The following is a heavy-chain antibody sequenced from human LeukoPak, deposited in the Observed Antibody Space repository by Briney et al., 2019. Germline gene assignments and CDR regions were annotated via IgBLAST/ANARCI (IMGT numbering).Heavy chain of an antibody. CDR1: GYSFIDYY. D-gene: IGHD3-10*01. CDR3: ARALVTYITTRFHY. Sequence: ASVKVSCKTSGYSFIDYYIHWMRQAPGQGLEWVGRIDPHGGGTHYAQKFQVRVTMTRDTSISTVYMELSGLRSDDTAVYYCARALVTYITTRFHYWGKGTLVTVSP. V-gene: IGHV1-2*02. CDR2: IDPHGGGT. J-gene: IGHJ4*02.